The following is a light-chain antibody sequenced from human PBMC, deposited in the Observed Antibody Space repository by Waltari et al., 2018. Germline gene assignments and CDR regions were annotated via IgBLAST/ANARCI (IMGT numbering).Light chain of an antibody. CDR2: DDS. Sequence: SYVLTQPPSVSVAPGQTARITCGGNNIGSKSVHWYQQKPGPAPVLVGYDDSDRPSGIPERFSGSNSGNTATLTISRVEAGDEADYYCQVWDSSSDLLVFGGGTKLTVL. CDR1: NIGSKS. V-gene: IGLV3-21*02. CDR3: QVWDSSSDLLV. J-gene: IGLJ3*02.